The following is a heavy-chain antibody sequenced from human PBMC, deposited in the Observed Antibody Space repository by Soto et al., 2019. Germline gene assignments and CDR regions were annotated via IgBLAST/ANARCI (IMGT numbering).Heavy chain of an antibody. J-gene: IGHJ3*02. V-gene: IGHV5-51*01. Sequence: GESLKISCKGSGYSFTSYWIGWVRQMPGKGLEWMGITYPGDSDTRYSPSFQGQVTISADKSISTAYLQWSSLKASDTAMYYCARNTGSDIVVVPAAHGDAFDIWGQGTMVTVSS. CDR2: TYPGDSDT. D-gene: IGHD2-2*01. CDR3: ARNTGSDIVVVPAAHGDAFDI. CDR1: GYSFTSYW.